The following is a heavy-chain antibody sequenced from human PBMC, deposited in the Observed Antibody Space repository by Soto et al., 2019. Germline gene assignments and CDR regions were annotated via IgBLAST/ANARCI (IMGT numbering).Heavy chain of an antibody. CDR2: IYSGEST. D-gene: IGHD2-8*01. V-gene: IGHV3-66*01. J-gene: IGHJ4*02. CDR3: VNAISSTPAAHY. CDR1: GFIVSNTY. Sequence: EVQLVESGGGLVQPGGSLRLSCAASGFIVSNTYMSWVRQAPGKGLEWVSFIYSGESTFYADSVKGRFTVSRDSSTNMFYLKMSRLTAENTAVYSCVNAISSTPAAHYFGQGPLVPVSS.